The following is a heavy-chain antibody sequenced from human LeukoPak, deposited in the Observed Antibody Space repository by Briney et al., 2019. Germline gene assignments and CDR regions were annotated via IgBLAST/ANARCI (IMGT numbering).Heavy chain of an antibody. V-gene: IGHV4-59*08. J-gene: IGHJ4*02. CDR2: IYYSGST. Sequence: SETLSLTCTVSGGSISGYYWSWIRQSPGKGLLWIGYIYYSGSTNYNPSLKSRVTISIDTSKNQFSLKLSSVTAADTAVYYCARHKSTYYYDSSGYLYFDYWGQGTLVTVSS. CDR1: GGSISGYY. D-gene: IGHD3-22*01. CDR3: ARHKSTYYYDSSGYLYFDY.